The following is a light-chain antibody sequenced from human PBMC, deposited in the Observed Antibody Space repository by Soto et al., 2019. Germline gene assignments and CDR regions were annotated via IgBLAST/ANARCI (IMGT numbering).Light chain of an antibody. J-gene: IGKJ5*01. Sequence: EIVLTQSPGTLSLSPGETAALSCRASQSVSSRYLAWYQQKSGQAPRLLIYATSSRATDIPDRFSGSGSGTEFTLTISSLQSEDFAVYYCQQYNNWPPITFGQGTRLEIK. CDR1: QSVSSRY. CDR3: QQYNNWPPIT. V-gene: IGKV3-20*01. CDR2: ATS.